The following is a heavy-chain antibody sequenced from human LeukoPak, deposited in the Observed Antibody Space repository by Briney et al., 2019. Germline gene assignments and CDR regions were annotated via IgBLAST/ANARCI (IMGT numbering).Heavy chain of an antibody. V-gene: IGHV4-4*07. J-gene: IGHJ4*02. CDR1: GGSVRSYW. Sequence: SETLSLTCDVSGGSVRSYWWGWVRQPAGKGLERLGRVYSTGSTKFNPSLKSRLTLSIDTSTNQFSLKLTSVTAADTAVYFCARQGYTASYYFLDYWSPGTLVTVSS. CDR2: VYSTGST. D-gene: IGHD1-26*01. CDR3: ARQGYTASYYFLDY.